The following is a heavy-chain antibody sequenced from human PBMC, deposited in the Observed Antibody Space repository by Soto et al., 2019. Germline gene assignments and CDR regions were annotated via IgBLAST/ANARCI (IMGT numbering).Heavy chain of an antibody. CDR3: ARGVDCSGGSCYKKGRYYYYYMDV. D-gene: IGHD2-15*01. CDR2: INHSGST. Sequence: SETLSLTCAVYGGSFSCYYWSWIRQPPGKGLEWIGEINHSGSTNYNPSLKSRVTISVDTSKNQFSLKLSSVTAADTAVYYCARGVDCSGGSCYKKGRYYYYYMDVWGKGTTVTSP. CDR1: GGSFSCYY. V-gene: IGHV4-34*01. J-gene: IGHJ6*03.